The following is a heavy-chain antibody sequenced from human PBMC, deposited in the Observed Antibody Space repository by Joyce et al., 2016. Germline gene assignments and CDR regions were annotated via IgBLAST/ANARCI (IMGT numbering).Heavy chain of an antibody. D-gene: IGHD5-12*01. V-gene: IGHV3-30*04. CDR3: VRGRIEWLRSYWYLDL. J-gene: IGHJ2*01. CDR1: GLTFSSHA. Sequence: VQLVESGGGVVQPGRSRRLSCAASGLTFSSHAMHLVRQAPGEGMEWGAVLSDDGSKQNYADAVKGRFTISKDNSKNTLYLQTNSLGAEDTGVYYCVRGRIEWLRSYWYLDLWGRGTLVTVSS. CDR2: LSDDGSKQ.